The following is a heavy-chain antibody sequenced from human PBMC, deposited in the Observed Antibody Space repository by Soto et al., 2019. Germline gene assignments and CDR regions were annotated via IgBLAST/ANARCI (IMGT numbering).Heavy chain of an antibody. V-gene: IGHV4-4*07. J-gene: IGHJ4*02. D-gene: IGHD3-10*01. CDR1: GGSINSYW. CDR2: VYSSGTT. CDR3: ARDIGSYAYGEGY. Sequence: PSEPLSLTCRVSGGSINSYWWSWIRQPAGKGLEWIGRVYSSGTTDYNPSLNSRATLSVETSKNQFSLKLSSVTAADTAVYYCARDIGSYAYGEGYWGQGIQVTVSS.